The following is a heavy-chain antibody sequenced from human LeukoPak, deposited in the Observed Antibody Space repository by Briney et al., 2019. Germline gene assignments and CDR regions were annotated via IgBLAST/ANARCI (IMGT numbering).Heavy chain of an antibody. CDR3: ARVGRLVGADFDY. Sequence: ASVKVSCKASGYTFTSYYMHWVRQAPGQGLEWMGIINPSGGSTSYAQKFQGRVTMTRDTSTSTVYMELSTLRSEDTAVYYWARVGRLVGADFDYWGQGTLVTVSS. V-gene: IGHV1-46*01. J-gene: IGHJ4*02. CDR2: INPSGGST. CDR1: GYTFTSYY. D-gene: IGHD1-26*01.